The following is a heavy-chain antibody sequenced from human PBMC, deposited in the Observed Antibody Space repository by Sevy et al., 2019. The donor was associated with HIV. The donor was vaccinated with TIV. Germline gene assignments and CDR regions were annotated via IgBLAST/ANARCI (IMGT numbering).Heavy chain of an antibody. Sequence: ASVKVSCKVSGYTLTELSIHWVRQAPGKGLEWLVTFDPEDGKTIYAQNFQGRVTMTEDTATDTTYMELSSLRSEDTAVYYCASTRDYYDSSGYYFDYWGQVTLVTVSS. CDR3: ASTRDYYDSSGYYFDY. J-gene: IGHJ4*02. D-gene: IGHD3-22*01. V-gene: IGHV1-24*01. CDR2: FDPEDGKT. CDR1: GYTLTELS.